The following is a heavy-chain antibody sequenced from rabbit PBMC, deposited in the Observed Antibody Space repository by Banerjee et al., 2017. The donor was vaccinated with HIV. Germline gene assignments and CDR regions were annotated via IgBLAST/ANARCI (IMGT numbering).Heavy chain of an antibody. CDR3: ARKRASGAGHL. D-gene: IGHD1-1*01. V-gene: IGHV1S45*01. Sequence: EESGGDLVKPEGSLTLTCTASGFSFSSSYWIWWVRQAPGKGLEWIACIYAGSGSTYYASWAKGRFTFSKTSSTTVTLQMTSLTAADTATYFCARKRASGAGHLWGQGTLVTVS. J-gene: IGHJ4*01. CDR2: IYAGSGST. CDR1: GFSFSSSYW.